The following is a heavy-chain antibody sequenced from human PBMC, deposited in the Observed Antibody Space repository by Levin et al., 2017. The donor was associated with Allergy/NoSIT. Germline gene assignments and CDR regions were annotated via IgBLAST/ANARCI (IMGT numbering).Heavy chain of an antibody. J-gene: IGHJ6*02. CDR1: GGSFSGYY. V-gene: IGHV4-34*01. Sequence: GSLRLSCAVYGGSFSGYYWSWIRQPPGKGLEWIGEINHSGSTNYNPSLKSRVTISVDTSKNQFSLKLSSVTAADTAVYYCARGHRASMGYYYGMDVWGQGTTVTVSS. D-gene: IGHD2-2*01. CDR2: INHSGST. CDR3: ARGHRASMGYYYGMDV.